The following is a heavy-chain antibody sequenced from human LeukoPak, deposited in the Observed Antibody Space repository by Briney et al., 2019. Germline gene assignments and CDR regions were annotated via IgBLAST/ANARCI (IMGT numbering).Heavy chain of an antibody. J-gene: IGHJ4*02. CDR1: GGSISSGGYS. D-gene: IGHD4-17*01. CDR2: IFHSGST. Sequence: PSETLSLTCTVSGGSISSGGYSWGWIRQPPGKGLEWIGYIFHSGSTYYNPSLKSRVTISVDRSKNQFSLKLSSVTAADTAVYYCDRDLGGNYGDSTHWGQGTLVTVSS. CDR3: DRDLGGNYGDSTH. V-gene: IGHV4-30-2*01.